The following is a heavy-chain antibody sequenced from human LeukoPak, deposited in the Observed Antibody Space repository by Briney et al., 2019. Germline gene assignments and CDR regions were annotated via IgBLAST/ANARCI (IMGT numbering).Heavy chain of an antibody. V-gene: IGHV3-15*01. CDR1: GFTFSNAW. CDR3: TTSVVVPAAIPADDYFDY. CDR2: IKSKTDGGTT. J-gene: IGHJ4*02. Sequence: PGGSLRLSCAASGFTFSNAWMSWVRQAPGKGLEWVGRIKSKTDGGTTDYAAPVKGRFTISRDDSKNTLYLQMNSLKTEDTAVYYCTTSVVVPAAIPADDYFDYWGQGTQVTVSS. D-gene: IGHD2-2*02.